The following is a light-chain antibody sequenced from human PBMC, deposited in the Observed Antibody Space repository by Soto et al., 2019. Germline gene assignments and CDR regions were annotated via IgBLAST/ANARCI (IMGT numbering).Light chain of an antibody. CDR2: KAS. CDR3: QQYSSFSLT. J-gene: IGKJ4*01. CDR1: QRISSW. V-gene: IGKV1-5*03. Sequence: DIQMTQSPSTLSASVGDRVTITCRASQRISSWLAWYQQKPGRAPKLLIYKASSLGSGVPSRFSGSGSGTEFTLTISSLQPDDFATYYCQQYSSFSLTFGGGTKVEVK.